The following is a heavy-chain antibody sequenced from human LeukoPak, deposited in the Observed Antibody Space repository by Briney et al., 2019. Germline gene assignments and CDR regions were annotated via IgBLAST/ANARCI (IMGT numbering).Heavy chain of an antibody. D-gene: IGHD2-15*01. J-gene: IGHJ4*02. Sequence: ASVKVSCKASGYTFTNNYLHWVRQAPGQGLEWMEMIYPRDGSTSYAQNFQGRVTVTRDTSTTTVHMELRGLRSEDTAVYYCASLGYCSGGSCYSGDYWGQGTLVTVSS. CDR2: IYPRDGST. V-gene: IGHV1-46*01. CDR3: ASLGYCSGGSCYSGDY. CDR1: GYTFTNNY.